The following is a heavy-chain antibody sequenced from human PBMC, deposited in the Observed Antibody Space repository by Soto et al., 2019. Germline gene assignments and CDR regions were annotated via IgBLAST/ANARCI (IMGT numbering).Heavy chain of an antibody. CDR2: ISYDGSNK. J-gene: IGHJ6*02. V-gene: IGHV3-30*18. CDR1: GFTFSSYG. CDR3: AKILQFGDYAYYYYGMDV. Sequence: QVQLVESGGGVVQPGRSLRLSCAASGFTFSSYGMHWVRQAPGKGLEWVAVISYDGSNKYYADSVKGRFTISRDNSKNTLYLQMNSMRAEDTAVYYCAKILQFGDYAYYYYGMDVWGQGTTVTVSS. D-gene: IGHD4-17*01.